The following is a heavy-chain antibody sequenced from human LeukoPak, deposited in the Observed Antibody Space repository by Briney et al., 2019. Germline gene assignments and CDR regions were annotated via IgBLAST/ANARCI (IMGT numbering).Heavy chain of an antibody. CDR2: IYYSGST. D-gene: IGHD4/OR15-4a*01. Sequence: PSETLSLTCTVSGGSISFYYWSWIRQPPGKGLEWIGYIYYSGSTNYNPSLKSRVTISVDTSKNQFSLKLSSVTAADTAVYYCARDFANHIDYWGQGTLVTVSS. V-gene: IGHV4-59*01. CDR1: GGSISFYY. CDR3: ARDFANHIDY. J-gene: IGHJ4*02.